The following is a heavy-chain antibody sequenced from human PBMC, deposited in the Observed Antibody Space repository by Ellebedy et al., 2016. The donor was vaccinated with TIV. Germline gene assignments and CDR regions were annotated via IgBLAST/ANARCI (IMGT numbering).Heavy chain of an antibody. CDR1: GYTFTGSY. V-gene: IGHV1-46*01. CDR2: INPSGGST. CDR3: ARVRITMVRVCMDV. Sequence: ASVKVSXXTSGYTFTGSYMHWVRQAPGQGLEWMGIINPSGGSTSYAQKFQGRVTMTRDTSTSTVYMELSSLRSEDTAVYYCARVRITMVRVCMDVWGQGTTVTVSS. J-gene: IGHJ6*02. D-gene: IGHD3-10*01.